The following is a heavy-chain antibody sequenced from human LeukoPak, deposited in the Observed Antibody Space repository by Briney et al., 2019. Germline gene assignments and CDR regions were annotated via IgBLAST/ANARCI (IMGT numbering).Heavy chain of an antibody. Sequence: SVKVSCKASGGTFSSYAISWVRQAPGQGLEWMGGIIPIFGTANYAQKFQGRVTITADESTSTAYMELSSLRSEDTAVYYCASCPGPCYYYHGMDVWGQGTTVTVSS. V-gene: IGHV1-69*13. CDR3: ASCPGPCYYYHGMDV. J-gene: IGHJ6*02. CDR1: GGTFSSYA. CDR2: IIPIFGTA.